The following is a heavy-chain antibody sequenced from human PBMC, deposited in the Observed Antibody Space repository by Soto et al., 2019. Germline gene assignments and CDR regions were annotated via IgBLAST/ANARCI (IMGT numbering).Heavy chain of an antibody. D-gene: IGHD2-21*01. CDR1: GFTISTYD. V-gene: IGHV3-23*01. CDR3: AKDAVYRDGLWLMDS. CDR2: VTGSGSQI. J-gene: IGHJ5*01. Sequence: GGSLRLSCAASGFTISTYDMTWVRQAPGKGLECVFGVTGSGSQIYYADSVKARFTISKDNSKNTLYLQMSSLREEDTALYYCAKDAVYRDGLWLMDSWGQGTMVTVSS.